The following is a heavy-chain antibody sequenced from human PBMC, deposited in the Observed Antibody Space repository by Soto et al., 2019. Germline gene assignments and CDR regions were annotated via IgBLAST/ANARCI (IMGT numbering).Heavy chain of an antibody. V-gene: IGHV2-5*02. CDR2: IYWDDDK. D-gene: IGHD2-15*01. J-gene: IGHJ4*02. CDR3: AHRGDYRGSWNTGYFDY. CDR1: GFSLSTTGVA. Sequence: QITLKESGPTLVKPTQTLTLTCSFSGFSLSTTGVAVGWIRQPPGKALECLVLIYWDDDKRYSPSLKSRLTITRDTSNNQVVLTMTDMDPVDTATSYCAHRGDYRGSWNTGYFDYWGQGTLVTVSS.